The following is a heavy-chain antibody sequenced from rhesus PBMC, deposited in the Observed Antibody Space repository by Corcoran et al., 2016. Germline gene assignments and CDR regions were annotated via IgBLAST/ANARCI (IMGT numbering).Heavy chain of an antibody. V-gene: IGHV2-174*01. D-gene: IGHD3-16*01. CDR2: IYWDDDK. CDR3: ARDQQDYYSGSYYYFDY. Sequence: QGTLKESGPPLVKPTQTLTLTCTFSGFSLTTSGMGVVWFRQPPGKALEWLALIYWDDDKRYSTSLKSRLTISKDTSKNQVVLTMTNMDPVDTATYYCARDQQDYYSGSYYYFDYWGQGVLVTVSS. CDR1: GFSLTTSGMG. J-gene: IGHJ4*01.